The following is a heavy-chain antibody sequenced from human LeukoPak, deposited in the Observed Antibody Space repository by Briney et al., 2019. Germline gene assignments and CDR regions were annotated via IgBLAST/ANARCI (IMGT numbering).Heavy chain of an antibody. Sequence: PGGSLRLSCAASGFNFEDYAMHGVRQAPGKGLEWVSCINWNSRNIGYADSVKGRFTISRDNAKNSQYLQMNSLRAEDTALYYCAKVSGGTYYYYMDVWGKGTTVTVSS. D-gene: IGHD3-3*01. J-gene: IGHJ6*03. CDR3: AKVSGGTYYYYMDV. CDR2: INWNSRNI. CDR1: GFNFEDYA. V-gene: IGHV3-9*01.